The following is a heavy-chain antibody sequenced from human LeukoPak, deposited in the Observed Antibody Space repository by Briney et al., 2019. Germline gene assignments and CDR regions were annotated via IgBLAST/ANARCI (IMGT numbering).Heavy chain of an antibody. CDR3: ARSRRISQIRYCSGGSCSTHTIYYGMDV. CDR1: GYSFTSCW. Sequence: GESLKISCKGSGYSFTSCWIGWVRQMPGKGLEWMGIIYPGDSDTRYSPSFQGQVTISADKSISTAYLQWSSLKASDTAMYYCARSRRISQIRYCSGGSCSTHTIYYGMDVWGKGTTVTVSS. J-gene: IGHJ6*04. D-gene: IGHD2-15*01. CDR2: IYPGDSDT. V-gene: IGHV5-51*01.